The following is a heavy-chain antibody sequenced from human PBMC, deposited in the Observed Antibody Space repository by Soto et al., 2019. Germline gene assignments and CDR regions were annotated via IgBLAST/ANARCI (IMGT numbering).Heavy chain of an antibody. CDR1: GFTFSSYA. CDR2: ISYDGSNK. J-gene: IGHJ6*02. Sequence: QVQLVESGGGVVQPGRSLRLSCAASGFTFSSYAMHWVRQAPGKGLEWVAVISYDGSNKYYADSVKGRFTISRDNSKNTLYLQMNSLRAEDTAVYYCAREGNSGWLYYYYGMDVWGQGTTVTVSS. V-gene: IGHV3-30-3*01. CDR3: AREGNSGWLYYYYGMDV. D-gene: IGHD6-19*01.